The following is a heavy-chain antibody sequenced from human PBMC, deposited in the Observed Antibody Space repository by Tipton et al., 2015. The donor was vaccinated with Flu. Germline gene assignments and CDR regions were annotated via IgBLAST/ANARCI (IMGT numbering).Heavy chain of an antibody. D-gene: IGHD1-20*01. CDR1: GASLSGGGYY. CDR2: ILGNGNT. CDR3: ATLAITALYDFDY. J-gene: IGHJ4*02. V-gene: IGHV4-31*03. Sequence: TLSLTCTVSGASLSGGGYYWSWIRQYPGKGLEWIWHILGNGNTFYKPSLKSRFTLSLDTSKTQFSLNVTSVTAADTAVYYCATLAITALYDFDYWGQGTLVTVSS.